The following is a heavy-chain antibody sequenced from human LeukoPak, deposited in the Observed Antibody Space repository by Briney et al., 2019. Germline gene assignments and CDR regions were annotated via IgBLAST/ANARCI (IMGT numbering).Heavy chain of an antibody. CDR2: IKQDGSEK. D-gene: IGHD3-10*01. J-gene: IGHJ4*02. V-gene: IGHV3-7*01. CDR1: GFTFSSRDW. Sequence: GGSLRLSCVASGFTFSSRDWMTWVRPAPGKGLEWVANIKQDGSEKNYVDSVKGRFTISRDNAKNSLYLQMNSLRAEDTAVYYCAREYYGSGSYSGSFDYWGQGTLVTVSS. CDR3: AREYYGSGSYSGSFDY.